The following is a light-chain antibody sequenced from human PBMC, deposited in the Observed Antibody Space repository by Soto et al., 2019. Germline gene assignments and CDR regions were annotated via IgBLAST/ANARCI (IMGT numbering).Light chain of an antibody. CDR1: QSVSSSF. Sequence: EIVLTQSPGTLSLSPGERATLSCRASQSVSSSFLAWYQQKPGQAPRLPIYGASSRATGIPDRFSGSGSGTDFTLTISRLEPEDFAVYYCQQYDNSPWTFGQGTKVEIK. CDR3: QQYDNSPWT. V-gene: IGKV3-20*01. CDR2: GAS. J-gene: IGKJ1*01.